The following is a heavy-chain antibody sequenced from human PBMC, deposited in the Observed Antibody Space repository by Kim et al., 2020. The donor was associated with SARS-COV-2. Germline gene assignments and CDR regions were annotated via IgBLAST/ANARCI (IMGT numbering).Heavy chain of an antibody. CDR3: ARSGYSYGYYYFDY. J-gene: IGHJ4*02. D-gene: IGHD5-18*01. V-gene: IGHV3-74*01. Sequence: GGSLRLSCAASGFTFSSYWMHWVRQAPGKGLVWVSRINSDGSSTSYADSVKGRFTISRDNAKNTLYLQMNSLRAEDTAVYYCARSGYSYGYYYFDYWGQGTLVTVSS. CDR1: GFTFSSYW. CDR2: INSDGSST.